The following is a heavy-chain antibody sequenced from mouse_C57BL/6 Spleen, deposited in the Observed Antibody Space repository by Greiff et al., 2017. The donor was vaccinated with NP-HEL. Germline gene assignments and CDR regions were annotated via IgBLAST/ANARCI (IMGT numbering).Heavy chain of an antibody. D-gene: IGHD2-5*01. CDR2: ISDGGSYT. Sequence: DVKLVESGGGLVKPGGSLKLSCAASGFTFSSYAMSWVRQTPEKRLEWVATISDGGSYTYYPDNVKGRFTISRDNAKNNLYLQMSHLKSEDTAMYYCADSNGFAYWGQGTLVTVSA. CDR3: ADSNGFAY. V-gene: IGHV5-4*03. J-gene: IGHJ3*01. CDR1: GFTFSSYA.